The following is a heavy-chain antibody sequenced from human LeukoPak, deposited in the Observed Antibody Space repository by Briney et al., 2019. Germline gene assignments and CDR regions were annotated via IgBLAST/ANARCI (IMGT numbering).Heavy chain of an antibody. CDR1: GFSISSSGYY. CDR2: IYYSGST. Sequence: PSETLTLTCTASGFSISSSGYYWGWIRQPPGQGLESIGSIYYSGSTYYNPSLKSRVTISVDTSKNQFSLKLSSVTAADTAVYYCARAPVGNGPDYWGQGTLVTVSS. D-gene: IGHD7-27*01. J-gene: IGHJ4*02. V-gene: IGHV4-39*01. CDR3: ARAPVGNGPDY.